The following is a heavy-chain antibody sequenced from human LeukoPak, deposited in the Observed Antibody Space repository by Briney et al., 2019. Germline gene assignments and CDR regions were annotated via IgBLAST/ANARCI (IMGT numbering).Heavy chain of an antibody. CDR1: GFTFSSYA. CDR3: ARDSGRAVAGLFVY. V-gene: IGHV3-30*04. D-gene: IGHD6-19*01. J-gene: IGHJ4*02. CDR2: ISYDGSNK. Sequence: GGSLRLSCATSGFTFSSYAMSWVRQAPGKGLEWVAVISYDGSNKYYADSVKGRFTISRDNSKNTLYLQMNSLRAEDTAVYYCARDSGRAVAGLFVYWGQGTLVTVSS.